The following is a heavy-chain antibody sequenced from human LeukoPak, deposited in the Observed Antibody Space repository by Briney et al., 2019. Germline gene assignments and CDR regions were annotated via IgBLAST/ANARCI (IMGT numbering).Heavy chain of an antibody. CDR2: IYTSGST. J-gene: IGHJ4*02. D-gene: IGHD5-18*01. Sequence: PSQTLSLTCTVSGGSISSGSYYWSWIRQPAGKGLEWIGRIYTSGSTDYNPSLESRVTISVDTSKNQFSLKLSSVTAADTAVYYCARENSAMDIRAYFDYWGQGTLVTVSS. CDR1: GGSISSGSYY. V-gene: IGHV4-61*02. CDR3: ARENSAMDIRAYFDY.